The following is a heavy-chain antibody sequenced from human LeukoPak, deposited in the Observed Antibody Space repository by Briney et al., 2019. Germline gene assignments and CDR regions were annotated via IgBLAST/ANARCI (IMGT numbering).Heavy chain of an antibody. CDR3: ARGGWVAPNFEY. J-gene: IGHJ4*02. D-gene: IGHD2-15*01. Sequence: LETLSLTCTVFGGSISSYYWSWIRQPPGKGLEWIGYIYYSGSTNYNPSLKSRVTISVDTSKHQFSLKLSSVTAADTAVYYCARGGWVAPNFEYTGQGDPFTVSS. V-gene: IGHV4-59*01. CDR2: IYYSGST. CDR1: GGSISSYY.